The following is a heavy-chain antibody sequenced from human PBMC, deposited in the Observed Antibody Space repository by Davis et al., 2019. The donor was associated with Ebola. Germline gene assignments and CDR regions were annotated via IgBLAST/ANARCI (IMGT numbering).Heavy chain of an antibody. V-gene: IGHV3-49*04. Sequence: GESLKISCAASGFTFSSYWMSWVRQAPGKGLEWVGFIRSKAYGGTTEYAASVKGRFTISRDDSKSIAYLQMNSLKTEDTAVYYCTRVRIQLWLSIDPWGQGTLVTVSS. J-gene: IGHJ5*02. CDR1: GFTFSSYW. CDR2: IRSKAYGGTT. CDR3: TRVRIQLWLSIDP. D-gene: IGHD5-18*01.